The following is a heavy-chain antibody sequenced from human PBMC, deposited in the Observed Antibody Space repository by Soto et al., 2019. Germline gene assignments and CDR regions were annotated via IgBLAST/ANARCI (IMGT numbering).Heavy chain of an antibody. D-gene: IGHD1-1*01. CDR2: IYATGTT. Sequence: SETLSLTCTVSGASISGFYWSWIRKSAGKGLEWIERIYATGTTDYNPSLKSRVMMSVDTSKKQFSLKLRSVTAADTAVYYCVRDGTKTLRDWFDPWGQGISVTVSS. J-gene: IGHJ5*02. CDR3: VRDGTKTLRDWFDP. CDR1: GASISGFY. V-gene: IGHV4-4*07.